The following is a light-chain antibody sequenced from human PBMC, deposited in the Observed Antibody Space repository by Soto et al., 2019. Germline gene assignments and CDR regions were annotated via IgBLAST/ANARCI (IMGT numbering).Light chain of an antibody. CDR1: SSDVGGYNF. V-gene: IGLV2-14*01. J-gene: IGLJ6*01. Sequence: QAALTQPASVSGSPGQSITISCTGTSSDVGGYNFVSWFQQHPGKAPKLMIYEVSNRPSGVSNRFSGSKSGNTASLTISGLQAEDEADYYCTSYTKSGALVFRGGTKVTV. CDR2: EVS. CDR3: TSYTKSGALV.